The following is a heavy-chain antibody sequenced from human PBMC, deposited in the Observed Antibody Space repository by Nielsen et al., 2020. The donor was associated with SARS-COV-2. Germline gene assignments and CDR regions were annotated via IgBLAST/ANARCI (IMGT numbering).Heavy chain of an antibody. CDR2: ISWNSGSI. CDR3: ARDWNQYPDDY. J-gene: IGHJ4*02. V-gene: IGHV3-9*01. CDR1: GFTFDDYA. D-gene: IGHD2-2*01. Sequence: SLKISCAASGFTFDDYAMHWVRQAPGKGLEWVSGISWNSGSIGYADSVKGRFTISRDNAKNSLYLQMNSLRADDTAVYYCARDWNQYPDDYWGQGTLVTVSS.